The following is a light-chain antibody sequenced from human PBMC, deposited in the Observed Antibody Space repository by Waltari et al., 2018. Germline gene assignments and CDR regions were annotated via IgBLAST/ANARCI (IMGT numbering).Light chain of an antibody. J-gene: IGKJ2*01. CDR2: HAS. CDR3: QQYYDGRT. Sequence: EIVMTQSPATLSVSPGERATLPCRASQSFSIHLAGFQQKPGQAPRLLISHASTRATGIPARLSGSGSGTEFTLTISSLQSEDFAVYYCQQYYDGRTFGQGTKLEIK. CDR1: QSFSIH. V-gene: IGKV3-15*01.